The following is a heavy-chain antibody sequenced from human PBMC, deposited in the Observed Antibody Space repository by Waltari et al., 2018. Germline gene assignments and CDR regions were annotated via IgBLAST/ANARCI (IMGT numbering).Heavy chain of an antibody. J-gene: IGHJ6*02. CDR3: ARSREGVPAADYYYYGMDV. Sequence: EVQLVESGGGLVQPGGSLRLSCAASGFTFSSYDMHGVRQATGKGLEWVSAIGTAGDTYYPGSVKGRFTISRENAKNSLYLQMNSLRAGDTAVYYCARSREGVPAADYYYYGMDVWGQGTTVTVSS. CDR1: GFTFSSYD. CDR2: IGTAGDT. D-gene: IGHD2-2*01. V-gene: IGHV3-13*01.